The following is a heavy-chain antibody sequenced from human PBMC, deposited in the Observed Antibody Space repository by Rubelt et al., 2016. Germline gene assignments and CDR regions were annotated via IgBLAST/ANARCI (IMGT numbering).Heavy chain of an antibody. J-gene: IGHJ6*02. Sequence: GKGLEWVANIKQDGSEKYYVDSVKGRFTISRDNSKNTVHLQVNSMRAEDTALYYCARDPQYYGSGSSYYGMDVWGQGTTVTVSS. CDR3: ARDPQYYGSGSSYYGMDV. V-gene: IGHV3-7*01. D-gene: IGHD3-10*01. CDR2: IKQDGSEK.